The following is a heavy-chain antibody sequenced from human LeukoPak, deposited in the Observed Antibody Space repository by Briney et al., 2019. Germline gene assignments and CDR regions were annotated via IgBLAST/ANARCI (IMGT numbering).Heavy chain of an antibody. CDR1: GDFISGSNW. V-gene: IGHV4-4*02. Sequence: SGTLSLTCAISGDFISGSNWWSWVRLPPGKGLEWIGSIYYSGSTYYNPSLKSRVTISVDASKNRFSLRLSSVTAADTAVYYCARDHRDYYYYMDVWGKGTTVTVSS. CDR3: ARDHRDYYYYMDV. CDR2: IYYSGST. J-gene: IGHJ6*03.